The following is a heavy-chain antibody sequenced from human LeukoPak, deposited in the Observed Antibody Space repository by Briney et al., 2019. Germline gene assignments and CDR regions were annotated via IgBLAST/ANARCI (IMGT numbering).Heavy chain of an antibody. CDR2: FSGTGEIT. V-gene: IGHV3-23*01. Sequence: GGSLRLSCAASGFTFSSYSMSWVRQAPGKGLEWVSTFSGTGEITYYADSVKGRFTISRDNSKNTLYLQMNSLRAEDTAVYYCAKQPKGYQLPHSRYYYYYYYMDVWGKGTTVTVSS. J-gene: IGHJ6*03. CDR1: GFTFSSYS. CDR3: AKQPKGYQLPHSRYYYYYYYMDV. D-gene: IGHD2-2*01.